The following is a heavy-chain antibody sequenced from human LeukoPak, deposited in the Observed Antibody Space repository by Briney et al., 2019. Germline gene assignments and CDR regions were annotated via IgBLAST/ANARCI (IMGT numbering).Heavy chain of an antibody. Sequence: GESLKISCKGSGYSLTNYWTAWVRQRPGKGLEWMGIIYPGDSDVRYSPSFQGQVTVSVDKSITTAYLQWSSLKASDTAMYYCAREYWGNLDYWGQGTPVTVSS. D-gene: IGHD7-27*01. V-gene: IGHV5-51*01. CDR1: GYSLTNYW. CDR3: AREYWGNLDY. CDR2: IYPGDSDV. J-gene: IGHJ4*02.